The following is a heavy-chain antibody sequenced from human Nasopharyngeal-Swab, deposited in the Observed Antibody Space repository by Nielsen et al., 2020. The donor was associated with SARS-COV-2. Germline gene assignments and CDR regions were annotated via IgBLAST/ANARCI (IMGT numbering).Heavy chain of an antibody. Sequence: ASVKVSCKASGYTFTSYYMHWVRQAPGQGLGWMGIINPSGGSTSYAQKFQGRVTMTRDTSTSTVYMELSSLRSEDTAVYYCARDGVLTIFGVWRAPGSEYYFDYWGQGTLVTVSS. J-gene: IGHJ4*02. CDR2: INPSGGST. D-gene: IGHD3-3*01. CDR1: GYTFTSYY. V-gene: IGHV1-46*01. CDR3: ARDGVLTIFGVWRAPGSEYYFDY.